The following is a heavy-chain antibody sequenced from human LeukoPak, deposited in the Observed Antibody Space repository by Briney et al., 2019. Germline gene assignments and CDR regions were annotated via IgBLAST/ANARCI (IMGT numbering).Heavy chain of an antibody. CDR1: GYSISSGYY. CDR3: ARSSSSHKRTFDY. Sequence: PSETLSLTCTVSGYSISSGYYWGWIRQPPGKGLEWIGSIYHSGSTYYNPSLKSRVTISVDTSKNQFSLKLSSVTAADTAVYYCARSSSSHKRTFDYWGQGTLVTVSS. CDR2: IYHSGST. J-gene: IGHJ4*02. V-gene: IGHV4-38-2*02. D-gene: IGHD6-13*01.